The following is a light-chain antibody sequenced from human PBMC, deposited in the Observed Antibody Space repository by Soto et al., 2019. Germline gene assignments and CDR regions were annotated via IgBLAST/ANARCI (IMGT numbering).Light chain of an antibody. V-gene: IGKV3-11*01. CDR3: QVRTDWPPFKYN. CDR2: ETS. Sequence: EIVLTQSPASLSLSAGERVTLSCRASQSVDTMVAWYQQQVGRTPRLLIYETSNRATGVPGRFSGSGSGTDFTLTISRLEPEDFAVYFCQVRTDWPPFKYNFGQGPKLEV. J-gene: IGKJ2*01. CDR1: QSVDTM.